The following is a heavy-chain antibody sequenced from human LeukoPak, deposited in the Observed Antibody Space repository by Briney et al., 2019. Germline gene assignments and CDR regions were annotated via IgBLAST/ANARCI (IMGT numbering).Heavy chain of an antibody. V-gene: IGHV3-33*01. CDR3: ARGSTYYDFWSGYYTGIVFDY. J-gene: IGHJ4*02. CDR2: IWYGGSNK. D-gene: IGHD3-3*01. Sequence: GGSLRLSCAASGFTFSSYGMHWVRQAPGKGLEWVAVIWYGGSNKYYADSVKGRFTISRDNSKNTLYLQMNSLRAEDTAVYYCARGSTYYDFWSGYYTGIVFDYWGQGALVTVSS. CDR1: GFTFSSYG.